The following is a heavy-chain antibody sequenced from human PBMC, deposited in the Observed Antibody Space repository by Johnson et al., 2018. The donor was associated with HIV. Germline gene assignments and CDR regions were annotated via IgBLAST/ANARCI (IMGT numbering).Heavy chain of an antibody. CDR3: ARRAYTSGLYAAFDL. CDR1: GFTFSDHY. CDR2: TRDKANSYST. Sequence: VQLVESGGGLVQPGGSLRLSCAASGFTFSDHYMDWVRQAPGKGLEWIARTRDKANSYSTEYAASVKGRFIISRDGLKASLYLQRNSPKSEDTAVYFCARRAYTSGLYAAFDLCGQGTMVTVSS. D-gene: IGHD6-19*01. J-gene: IGHJ3*01. V-gene: IGHV3-72*01.